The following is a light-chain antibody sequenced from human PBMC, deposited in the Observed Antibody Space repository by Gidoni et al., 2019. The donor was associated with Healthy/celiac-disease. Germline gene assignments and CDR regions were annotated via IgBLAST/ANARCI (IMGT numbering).Light chain of an antibody. CDR2: AAS. V-gene: IGKV1-39*01. J-gene: IGKJ1*01. Sequence: DIQLTHSPSSLSASVGDRVTITCLASQSISSYLNWYQQKPGKAPKLLIYAASSLQSGVPSRFSGSGSGTDFTLTISSLQPEDFATYYCQQSYSTPPTFGQGTKVEIK. CDR3: QQSYSTPPT. CDR1: QSISSY.